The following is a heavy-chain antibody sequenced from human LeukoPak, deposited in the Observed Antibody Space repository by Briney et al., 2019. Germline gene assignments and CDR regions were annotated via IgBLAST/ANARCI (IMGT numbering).Heavy chain of an antibody. V-gene: IGHV4-4*07. CDR1: GGSISTYY. D-gene: IGHD2-15*01. Sequence: PSETLSLTCTVSGGSISTYYWSWIRQSAGKGLEWIGRIFSSGTTNYNPSLKSRATMSVDTSKNQFSLKLSSVTVADTAIYYCARDRVDRYFDYWGQGALVTVSS. CDR2: IFSSGTT. J-gene: IGHJ4*02. CDR3: ARDRVDRYFDY.